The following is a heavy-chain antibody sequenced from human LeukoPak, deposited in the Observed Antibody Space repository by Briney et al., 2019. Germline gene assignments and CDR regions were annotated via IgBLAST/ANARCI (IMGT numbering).Heavy chain of an antibody. J-gene: IGHJ4*02. CDR1: GFTFSSYG. V-gene: IGHV3-30*03. D-gene: IGHD6-19*01. CDR3: ARAPRPVAYFDY. Sequence: PGRSLRLSCAASGFTFSSYGMHWVRQAPGKGLEWVAVISYDGSNKYYADSVKGRFTISRDNSKNTLYLQMNSLRAEDTAVYYCARAPRPVAYFDYWGQGTLVTVSS. CDR2: ISYDGSNK.